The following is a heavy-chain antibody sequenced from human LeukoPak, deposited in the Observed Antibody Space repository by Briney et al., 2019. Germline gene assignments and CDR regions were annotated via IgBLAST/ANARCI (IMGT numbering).Heavy chain of an antibody. CDR1: GFTFSSYA. J-gene: IGHJ4*02. CDR3: AKGLGPYFDWSPTDD. V-gene: IGHV3-64*01. CDR2: ISSNGGST. D-gene: IGHD3-9*01. Sequence: GGSLRLSCAASGFTFSSYAMHWVRQAPGKGLEYVSAISSNGGSTYYANSVKGRFTISRDNSKNTLYLQMGSLRAEDMAVYYCAKGLGPYFDWSPTDDWGQGTLVTVSS.